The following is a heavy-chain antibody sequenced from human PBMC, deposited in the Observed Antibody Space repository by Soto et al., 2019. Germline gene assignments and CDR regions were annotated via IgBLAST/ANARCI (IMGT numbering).Heavy chain of an antibody. CDR3: ERTLTIFGVVILDV. Sequence: GASVKASWKASRYTFASYDMNWVRQATGQGLEWMGWMNPNSGNTGYAQKFQGRVTMTRNTSISTAYMELRSLRSEDTAVYYCERTLTIFGVVILDVWGQGTTVTVSS. D-gene: IGHD3-3*01. V-gene: IGHV1-8*01. CDR1: RYTFASYD. CDR2: MNPNSGNT. J-gene: IGHJ6*02.